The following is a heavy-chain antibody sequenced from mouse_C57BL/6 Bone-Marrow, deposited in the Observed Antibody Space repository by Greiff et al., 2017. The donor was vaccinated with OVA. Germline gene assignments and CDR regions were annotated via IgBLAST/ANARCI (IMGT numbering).Heavy chain of an antibody. CDR2: IYPGDGDT. CDR1: GYAFSSSW. CDR3: AREDDYDWYFDF. J-gene: IGHJ1*03. V-gene: IGHV1-82*01. D-gene: IGHD2-4*01. Sequence: VQLQESGPELVKPGASVKISCKASGYAFSSSWMNWVKQRPGKGLEWIGRIYPGDGDTNYNGKFKGKATLTADKSSSTAYMQLSSLTSEDSAVYFCAREDDYDWYFDFWGTGTTVTVSS.